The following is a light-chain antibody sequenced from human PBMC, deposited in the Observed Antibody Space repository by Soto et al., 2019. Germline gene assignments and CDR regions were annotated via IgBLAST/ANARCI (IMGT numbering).Light chain of an antibody. CDR1: QSLLESDDGNTY. Sequence: EIVMTQTPLSLSVTPGEPASISCRSGQSLLESDDGNTYLDWYLQKPGQSPQLLIYMVSYRASGVPDRFSGSGSDTDFTLKISRVWAEDVGVYYCMQSIEFPYTFGQGTKLEIK. CDR3: MQSIEFPYT. V-gene: IGKV2-40*01. CDR2: MVS. J-gene: IGKJ2*01.